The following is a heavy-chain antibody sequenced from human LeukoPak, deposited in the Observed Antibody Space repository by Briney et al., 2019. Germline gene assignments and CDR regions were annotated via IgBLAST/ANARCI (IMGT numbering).Heavy chain of an antibody. CDR3: ARVTPSSSSYSYYFDY. V-gene: IGHV4-31*03. CDR2: IYYSGTT. D-gene: IGHD6-6*01. CDR1: GGSISSSSYY. Sequence: SETLSLTCTVSGGSISSSSYYWSWIRQHPGKGLEWIGYIYYSGTTYYNPSLKSRVTISVDTSKNQFSLKLNSVTAADTAVYYCARVTPSSSSYSYYFDYWGQGTLVTVSS. J-gene: IGHJ4*02.